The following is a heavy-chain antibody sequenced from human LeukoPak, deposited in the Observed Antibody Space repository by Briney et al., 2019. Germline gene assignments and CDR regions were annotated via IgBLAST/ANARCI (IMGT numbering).Heavy chain of an antibody. Sequence: GGSLRLSCAASGFIFDDYAMHWVRQAPGKGLEWVSGISWNSGSTGYADSVKGRFTISRDTAKNSLYLQMNSLRAEDTAVYYCAKDGSGSYYDYWGQGTLVTVSS. CDR3: AKDGSGSYYDY. CDR2: ISWNSGST. J-gene: IGHJ4*02. CDR1: GFIFDDYA. D-gene: IGHD1-26*01. V-gene: IGHV3-9*01.